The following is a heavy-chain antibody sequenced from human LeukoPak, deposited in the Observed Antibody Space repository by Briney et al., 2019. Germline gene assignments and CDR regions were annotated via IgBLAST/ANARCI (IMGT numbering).Heavy chain of an antibody. D-gene: IGHD6-13*01. CDR1: GFTFNDYA. CDR2: ISGSGGST. Sequence: GGSLRLSCAASGFTFNDYAMHWVRQAPGKGLEWVSAISGSGGSTNYADSVKGRFTISRDNSKNTLYLQMNSLRAEDTAVYYCAKDPFIAAAGTGYYYMDVWGKGTTVTISS. CDR3: AKDPFIAAAGTGYYYMDV. V-gene: IGHV3-23*01. J-gene: IGHJ6*03.